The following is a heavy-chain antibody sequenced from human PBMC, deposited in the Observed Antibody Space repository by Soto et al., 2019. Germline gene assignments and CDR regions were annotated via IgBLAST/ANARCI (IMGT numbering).Heavy chain of an antibody. Sequence: ASVKVSCKASGYTFTSYDINWVRQATGQGLEWMGWMNPNSGNTGYAQKFQGRVTMTRNTSISTAYMELSSLRSEDTAVYYCARGQHDFWSGYHEFPKYYYYMDVWGKGTTVTVSS. V-gene: IGHV1-8*01. CDR1: GYTFTSYD. CDR2: MNPNSGNT. D-gene: IGHD3-3*01. CDR3: ARGQHDFWSGYHEFPKYYYYMDV. J-gene: IGHJ6*03.